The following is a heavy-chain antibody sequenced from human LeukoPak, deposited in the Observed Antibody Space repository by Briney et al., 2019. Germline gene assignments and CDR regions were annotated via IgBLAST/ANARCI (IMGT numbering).Heavy chain of an antibody. CDR2: INPNSGGT. CDR1: RYTFTGYY. J-gene: IGHJ4*02. V-gene: IGHV1-2*06. CDR3: ARDRHYDFWSGYSISDAFDY. D-gene: IGHD3-3*01. Sequence: ASVKVSCNASRYTFTGYYMHWVRQAPGQGLEWMGRINPNSGGTIYAQKFQGRVTMTRDTSISTAYMDLSRLRCDDTAVFLCARDRHYDFWSGYSISDAFDYWGQGTLVTVSS.